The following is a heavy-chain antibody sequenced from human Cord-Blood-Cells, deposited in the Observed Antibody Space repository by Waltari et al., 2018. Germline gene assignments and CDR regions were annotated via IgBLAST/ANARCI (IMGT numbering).Heavy chain of an antibody. Sequence: QVQLQESGPGLVKPSQTLSLTCTVSGGSISSGGYYWRWIRQPPGKGLEWIGYIYYSGSTYYNPSLKSRVTISVDTSKNQFSLKLSSVTAADTAVYYCARSRITIFGVVIPNDYWGQGTLVTVSS. CDR3: ARSRITIFGVVIPNDY. CDR2: IYYSGST. V-gene: IGHV4-31*03. CDR1: GGSISSGGYY. J-gene: IGHJ4*02. D-gene: IGHD3-3*01.